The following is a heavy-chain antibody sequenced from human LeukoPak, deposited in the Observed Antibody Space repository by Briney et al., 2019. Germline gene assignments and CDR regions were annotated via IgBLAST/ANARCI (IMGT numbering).Heavy chain of an antibody. CDR3: ARGVHIALTAGSFDY. CDR1: GFTFSSYG. CDR2: ISYDGSNK. Sequence: PGGSLRLSCAASGFTFSSYGMHWVRQAPGKGLEWVAVISYDGSNKYYADSVKGRFTISRDNSKNTLYLQMNSLRAEDTAVYYCARGVHIALTAGSFDYWGQGTLVTVSA. V-gene: IGHV3-30*03. D-gene: IGHD5-12*01. J-gene: IGHJ4*02.